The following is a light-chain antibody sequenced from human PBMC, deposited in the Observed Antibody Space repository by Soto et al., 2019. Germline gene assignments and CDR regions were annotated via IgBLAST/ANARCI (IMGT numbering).Light chain of an antibody. V-gene: IGKV3-15*01. CDR1: QQISNN. J-gene: IGKJ1*01. CDR2: GAS. CDR3: QQYENWPRT. Sequence: EIVMTQTPVTLSLSPGERAILSCRASQQISNNLAWYRQSPGQAPTLLIYGASSRVTDIPDRFSGSGSGTDFTLTISGLQSDDFALYYCQQYENWPRTFGQGTKVDIK.